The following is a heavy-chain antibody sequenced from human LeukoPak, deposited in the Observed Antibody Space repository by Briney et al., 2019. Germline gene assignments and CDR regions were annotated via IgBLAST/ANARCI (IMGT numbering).Heavy chain of an antibody. V-gene: IGHV3-30*04. CDR2: ISYDGRKK. CDR1: GFTFTNYA. J-gene: IGHJ4*02. CDR3: ARDDYGDYGLLDY. Sequence: GGSLRLSCAASGFTFTNYAIHWVRQAPGKGLEWVAVISYDGRKKHYTASVLGRFTISRDNSKNTLYLQMNGLTLEDSAVYYCARDDYGDYGLLDYWGQGTLVTVSS. D-gene: IGHD4-17*01.